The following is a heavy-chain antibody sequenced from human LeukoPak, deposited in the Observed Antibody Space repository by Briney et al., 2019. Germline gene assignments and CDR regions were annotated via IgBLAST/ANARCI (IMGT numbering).Heavy chain of an antibody. D-gene: IGHD3-22*01. J-gene: IGHJ5*02. CDR3: ARPYYYDSRIDP. Sequence: LRLSCAASGFTFSSYTMNWVRQAPGKGLEWIGYMYYSGSTYYNPSLKSRVTISLDTSKNQFSLKLNSVTAADTAVYYCARPYYYDSRIDPWGQGTLVTVSS. V-gene: IGHV4-30-4*08. CDR1: GFTFSSYT. CDR2: MYYSGST.